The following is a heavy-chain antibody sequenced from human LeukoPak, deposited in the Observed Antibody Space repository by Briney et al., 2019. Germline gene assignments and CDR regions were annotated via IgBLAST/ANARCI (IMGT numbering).Heavy chain of an antibody. Sequence: GGSLRLSCAASGFTFSSYAMSWVRQAPGKGLEWVSAISGSGGSTYYADSVKGRFTISRDNSKNTLYLQMNSLRAEDTAVYYRAKTSHPQQWLVRGANDYWGQGTLVTVSS. CDR2: ISGSGGST. CDR3: AKTSHPQQWLVRGANDY. CDR1: GFTFSSYA. J-gene: IGHJ4*02. D-gene: IGHD6-19*01. V-gene: IGHV3-23*01.